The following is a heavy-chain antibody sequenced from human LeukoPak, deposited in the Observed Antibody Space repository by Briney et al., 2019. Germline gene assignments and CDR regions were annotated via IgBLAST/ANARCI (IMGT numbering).Heavy chain of an antibody. Sequence: GESLKTSCKGSGYSFTSYWIGWVRQMPGKGLEWMGIIYPGDSDTRYSPSFQGQVTISADKSISTAYLQWSSLKASDTAMYYCARQATSGYSYGYYPPFDYWGQGTLVTVSS. CDR1: GYSFTSYW. J-gene: IGHJ4*02. CDR3: ARQATSGYSYGYYPPFDY. D-gene: IGHD5-18*01. V-gene: IGHV5-51*01. CDR2: IYPGDSDT.